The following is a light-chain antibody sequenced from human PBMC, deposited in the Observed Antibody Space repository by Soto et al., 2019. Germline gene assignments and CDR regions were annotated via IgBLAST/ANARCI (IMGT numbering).Light chain of an antibody. CDR3: SSYTSSSTPVV. CDR1: CSDVGGYNY. J-gene: IGLJ2*01. V-gene: IGLV2-14*01. CDR2: DVS. Sequence: QSALTQPASVSGSPGQSITISCTGTCSDVGGYNYVSWYQQHPGKAPKLMIYDVSNRPSGVSNRFSGSKSGNTASLTISGLQAEDEADYYCSSYTSSSTPVVFGGGTKLT.